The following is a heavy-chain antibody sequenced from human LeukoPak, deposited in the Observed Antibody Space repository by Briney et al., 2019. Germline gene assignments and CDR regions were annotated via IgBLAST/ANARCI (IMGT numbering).Heavy chain of an antibody. CDR1: GGSISSYS. J-gene: IGHJ3*02. Sequence: SETLSLTCTVSGGSISSYSWSWIRQPPGKGLEWIGYIYYSGSTNYNPSLKSRVTISVDTSKNQFSLKLSSVTAADTAVYYCASAIAAAGSLDAFDIWGQGTMVTVSS. CDR2: IYYSGST. CDR3: ASAIAAAGSLDAFDI. V-gene: IGHV4-59*01. D-gene: IGHD6-13*01.